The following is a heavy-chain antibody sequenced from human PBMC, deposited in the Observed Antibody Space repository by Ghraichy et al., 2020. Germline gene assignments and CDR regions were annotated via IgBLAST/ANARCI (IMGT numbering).Heavy chain of an antibody. CDR2: IWYDGSNK. Sequence: GGSLRLSCAASGFTFSSYGMHWVRQAPGRGLEWVAVIWYDGSNKYYADSVKGRFTISRDNSKNTLYLQMNSLRAEDTAVYYCAREDYSNWFDPWGQGTLVTVSS. J-gene: IGHJ5*02. CDR3: AREDYSNWFDP. D-gene: IGHD4-11*01. V-gene: IGHV3-33*01. CDR1: GFTFSSYG.